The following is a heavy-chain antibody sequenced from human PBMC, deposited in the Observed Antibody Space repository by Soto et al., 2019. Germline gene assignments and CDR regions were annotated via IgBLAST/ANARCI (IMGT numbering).Heavy chain of an antibody. CDR1: GYTFTSYY. J-gene: IGHJ4*02. CDR2: INPSGGST. D-gene: IGHD2-21*01. V-gene: IGHV1-46*01. Sequence: QVQLVQSGAEVKKPGASVKISCKASGYTFTSYYMHWVRQAPGQGLEWMGIINPSGGSTNYAQQPQGRVAMTRETSTSTVYMELNSLRSEDTAVYYCARPHYPGCIIAICYPLDYWGQRTLVTVPS. CDR3: ARPHYPGCIIAICYPLDY.